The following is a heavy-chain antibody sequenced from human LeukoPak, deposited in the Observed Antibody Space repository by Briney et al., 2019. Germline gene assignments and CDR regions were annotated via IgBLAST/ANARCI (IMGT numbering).Heavy chain of an antibody. V-gene: IGHV3-48*01. CDR2: ISSSITGI. Sequence: PGGSLRLSCAASGFTFSSYSMNWVRQAPGMGLEWVSFISSSITGIYYADSVKGRFTISRDNSKNSLYLQMNSLRAEDTAVYYCARARVEMGTNYYLDWWGQGTLVTVCS. CDR1: GFTFSSYS. CDR3: ARARVEMGTNYYLDW. D-gene: IGHD5-24*01. J-gene: IGHJ4*02.